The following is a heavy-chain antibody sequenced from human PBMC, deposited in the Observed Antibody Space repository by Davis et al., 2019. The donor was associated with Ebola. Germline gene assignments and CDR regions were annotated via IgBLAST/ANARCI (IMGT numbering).Heavy chain of an antibody. J-gene: IGHJ5*02. CDR3: ARDGVGYCSSTSCYSGTNWFDP. CDR2: IIPIFGTA. V-gene: IGHV1-69*13. Sequence: SVKVSCKASGGTFSSYAISWVRQAPGQGLEWMGGIIPIFGTANYAQKFQGRVTITADESTSTAYMELSSLRSEDTAVYYCARDGVGYCSSTSCYSGTNWFDPWGQGTLVTVSS. CDR1: GGTFSSYA. D-gene: IGHD2-2*01.